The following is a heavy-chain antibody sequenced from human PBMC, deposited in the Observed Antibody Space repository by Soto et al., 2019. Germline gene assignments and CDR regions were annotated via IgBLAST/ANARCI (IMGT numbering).Heavy chain of an antibody. D-gene: IGHD6-13*01. Sequence: PSETLSLTCTVSGGSISSGGYYWSWIRQHPGKGLEWIGYIYYSGSTYYNPSLKSRVTISVDTSKNQFSLKLSSVTAADTAVYYCARSRFSSSWHPYYFDYWGQGTLVTVSS. CDR2: IYYSGST. CDR3: ARSRFSSSWHPYYFDY. J-gene: IGHJ4*02. CDR1: GGSISSGGYY. V-gene: IGHV4-31*03.